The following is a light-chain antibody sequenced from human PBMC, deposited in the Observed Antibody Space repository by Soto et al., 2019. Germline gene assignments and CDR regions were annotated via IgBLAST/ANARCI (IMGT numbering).Light chain of an antibody. Sequence: QSALTQPASVSGSPGQSITLSCTGTSSDIGGYDYVSWYQRHPGKAPKLIIYDVNNRPSGVSNRFSGSKSGNTASLTISGLQAEYYADYYCTSYASGSSHVVFGGGTKLTVL. CDR3: TSYASGSSHVV. J-gene: IGLJ2*01. CDR1: SSDIGGYDY. CDR2: DVN. V-gene: IGLV2-14*01.